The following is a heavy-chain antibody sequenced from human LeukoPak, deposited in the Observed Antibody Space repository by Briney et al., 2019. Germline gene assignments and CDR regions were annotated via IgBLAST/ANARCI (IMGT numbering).Heavy chain of an antibody. Sequence: ASVKVSCKASGYTFTSYGISWVRQAPGQGLEWMGWISAYNGNTNYAQKLQGRVTMTTDTSTSTAYMELRSLRSDDTAVYYCAREGQHILTGYSEDYWGQGTLVTVSS. J-gene: IGHJ4*02. V-gene: IGHV1-18*01. CDR1: GYTFTSYG. CDR2: ISAYNGNT. D-gene: IGHD3-9*01. CDR3: AREGQHILTGYSEDY.